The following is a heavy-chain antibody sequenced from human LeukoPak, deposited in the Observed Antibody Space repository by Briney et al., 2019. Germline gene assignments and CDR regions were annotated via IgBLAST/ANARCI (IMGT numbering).Heavy chain of an antibody. CDR3: AKDHEGGSSRNNYFDY. J-gene: IGHJ4*02. Sequence: GGSLRLSCAASGFTFSNAWMSWVRQAPGKGLEWVSAISGSGGSTYYADSVKGRFTISRDNSKNTLYLQMNSLGAEDTAVYYCAKDHEGGSSRNNYFDYWGQGTLVTVSS. CDR2: ISGSGGST. CDR1: GFTFSNAW. D-gene: IGHD6-13*01. V-gene: IGHV3-23*01.